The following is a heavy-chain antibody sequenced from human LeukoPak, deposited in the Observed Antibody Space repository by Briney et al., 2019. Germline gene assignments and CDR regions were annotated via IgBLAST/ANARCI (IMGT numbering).Heavy chain of an antibody. CDR3: ARPYYYDSRIDP. D-gene: IGHD3-22*01. V-gene: IGHV4-30-4*01. CDR2: MYYSGST. J-gene: IGHJ5*02. CDR1: GGSISSGDYY. Sequence: SETLPLTCTVSGGSISSGDYYWSWIRQPPGKGLEWIAYMYYSGSTYYNPSLKSRVTMSADTSKNQLSLKLSSVTAADTAVYYCARPYYYDSRIDPWGQGVLVTVSS.